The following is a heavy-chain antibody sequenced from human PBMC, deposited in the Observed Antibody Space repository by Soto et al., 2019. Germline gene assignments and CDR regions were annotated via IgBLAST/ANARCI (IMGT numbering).Heavy chain of an antibody. CDR2: IYYSGST. CDR1: GGSISSGGYY. J-gene: IGHJ6*03. CDR3: ARCTNGVGLYYYYYMDV. D-gene: IGHD2-8*01. V-gene: IGHV4-31*03. Sequence: QVQLQESGPGLVKPSQTLSLTCTVSGGSISSGGYYWSWIRQHPGKGLEWIGYIYYSGSTYYNPSLKSRVTISVDTSKNHFSLKLSSVTAADTAVYYCARCTNGVGLYYYYYMDVWGKGTTVTVSS.